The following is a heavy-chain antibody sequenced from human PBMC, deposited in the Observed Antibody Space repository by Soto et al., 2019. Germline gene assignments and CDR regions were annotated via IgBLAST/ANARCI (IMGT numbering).Heavy chain of an antibody. CDR2: IRTKPNNYAT. V-gene: IGHV3-73*01. D-gene: IGHD3-16*01. CDR1: GFTFSGSA. CDR3: TRPPFDNWFDP. J-gene: IGHJ5*02. Sequence: GGSLRLSCAASGFTFSGSAMHWVRQASGKGLEWVGRIRTKPNNYATAYAASVKGRFTISRDDSKNTAYLQMNSLKTEDTAVYYCTRPPFDNWFDPWGQGTLVTVSS.